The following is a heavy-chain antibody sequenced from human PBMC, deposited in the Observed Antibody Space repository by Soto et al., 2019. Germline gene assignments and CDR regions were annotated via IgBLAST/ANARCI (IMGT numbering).Heavy chain of an antibody. Sequence: SVKVSCKASGGTFSSYAISWVRQAPGQGLEWMGGIIPIFGTANYAQKFQGRVTITADESTSTAYMELSSLRSEDTAVYYCARDPRYNWNYGPNWFDPWGQGTLVSVSA. V-gene: IGHV1-69*13. CDR3: ARDPRYNWNYGPNWFDP. CDR2: IIPIFGTA. J-gene: IGHJ5*02. D-gene: IGHD1-7*01. CDR1: GGTFSSYA.